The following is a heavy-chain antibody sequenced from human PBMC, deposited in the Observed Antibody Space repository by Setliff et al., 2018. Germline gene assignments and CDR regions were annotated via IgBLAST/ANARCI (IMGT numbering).Heavy chain of an antibody. CDR1: GFTFSDYY. Sequence: PGGSLRLSCAASGFTFSDYYMSWIRQAPGKGLEWVSYISSGSISTTHYADSVRGRFTVSRDNAKSTLYLQMNSLRAEDTAVYYCARDVFCSGGSCDNWFDPWGQGTLVTVSS. D-gene: IGHD2-15*01. CDR2: ISSGSISTT. J-gene: IGHJ5*02. V-gene: IGHV3-11*06. CDR3: ARDVFCSGGSCDNWFDP.